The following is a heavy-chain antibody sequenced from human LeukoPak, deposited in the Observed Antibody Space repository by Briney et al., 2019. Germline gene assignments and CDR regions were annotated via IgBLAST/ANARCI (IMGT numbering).Heavy chain of an antibody. J-gene: IGHJ4*02. Sequence: SETLSLTCGVSGGSITNTNYWTWVRQPPGKGLEWIGEANLQGSTNYNPSLMGRVAISVDTSENHISLQLTSVTAADTAVYYCAREGGPYRPLDYSGQGTLVTVSS. CDR3: AREGGPYRPLDY. CDR1: GGSITNTNY. V-gene: IGHV4-4*02. CDR2: ANLQGST.